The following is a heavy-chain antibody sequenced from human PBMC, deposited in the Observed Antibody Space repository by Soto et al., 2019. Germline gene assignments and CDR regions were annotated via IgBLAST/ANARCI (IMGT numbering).Heavy chain of an antibody. V-gene: IGHV3-23*01. D-gene: IGHD7-27*01. Sequence: PGGSLRLSCAASGFTFSNNAMNWVRQAPGKGLEWVSAIGSGGATISADSVKGRFTISRDNSKNTVSLQMNSLRAEDTAIYYCARVRSNWGSDYWGQGIPVTVSS. CDR2: IGSGGAT. J-gene: IGHJ4*02. CDR3: ARVRSNWGSDY. CDR1: GFTFSNNA.